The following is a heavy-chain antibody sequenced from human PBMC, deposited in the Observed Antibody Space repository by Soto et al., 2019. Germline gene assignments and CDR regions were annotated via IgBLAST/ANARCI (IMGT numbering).Heavy chain of an antibody. CDR1: GFTFSSYG. V-gene: IGHV3-30*03. CDR2: ISYDGSNK. Sequence: QVQLVESGGGMVQPGRSLRLSCAASGFTFSSYGMHWVRQAPGKGLECVAVISYDGSNKYYADSVKGRFTISRENFKNTLYLQMNRLRAEDTAVYYCARSPYSVSYLAYFDYWGQGTLVTVSS. CDR3: ARSPYSVSYLAYFDY. D-gene: IGHD1-26*01. J-gene: IGHJ4*02.